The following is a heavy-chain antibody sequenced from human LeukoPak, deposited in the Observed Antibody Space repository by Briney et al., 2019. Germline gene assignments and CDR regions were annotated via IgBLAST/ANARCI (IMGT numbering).Heavy chain of an antibody. V-gene: IGHV1-69*05. J-gene: IGHJ4*02. CDR1: GGTFSSYA. Sequence: ASVKVSCKASGGTFSSYAISWVRQAPGQGLEWMGRIIPIFGTANYAQKFQGRVTITTDESTSTAYMELSSLRSEDAAVHYCAWTSWNVQGAMWYWGQGTLVTVSS. CDR2: IIPIFGTA. D-gene: IGHD1-1*01. CDR3: AWTSWNVQGAMWY.